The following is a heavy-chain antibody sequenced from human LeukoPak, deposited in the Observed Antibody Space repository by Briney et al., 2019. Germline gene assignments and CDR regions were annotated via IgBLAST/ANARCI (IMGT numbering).Heavy chain of an antibody. D-gene: IGHD2-8*02. CDR2: INHSGST. Sequence: SETLSLTCAVYGGSFSGYYWSWLRQPPGKGLEWIGEINHSGSTNYNPSLKSRVTISVDTSKNQFSLKLGSVAAADTALYYCANYKDTIVLVYYWGQGTLVTVSS. J-gene: IGHJ4*02. CDR1: GGSFSGYY. CDR3: ANYKDTIVLVYY. V-gene: IGHV4-34*01.